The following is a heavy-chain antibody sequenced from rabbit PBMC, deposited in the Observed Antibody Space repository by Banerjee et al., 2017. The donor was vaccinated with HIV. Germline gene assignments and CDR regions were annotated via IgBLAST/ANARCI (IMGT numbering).Heavy chain of an antibody. CDR1: GFSLSNNYV. J-gene: IGHJ4*01. V-gene: IGHV1S40*01. CDR3: ARNPYGGSAL. Sequence: QSLEESGGDLFQPGASLTLTCTASGFSLSNNYVMCWVRQAPGKGLEWIGCMHTTIGTTWYASWAKGRFTISKTSSTTVTLQMTSLTAADTATYFCARNPYGGSALWGPGTLVTVS. CDR2: MHTTIGTT. D-gene: IGHD4-2*01.